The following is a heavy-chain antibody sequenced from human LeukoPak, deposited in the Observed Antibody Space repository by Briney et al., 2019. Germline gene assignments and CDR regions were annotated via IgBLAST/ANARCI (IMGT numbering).Heavy chain of an antibody. J-gene: IGHJ5*02. V-gene: IGHV1-69*02. CDR2: IIPILGIA. CDR1: GGTFSSYT. CDR3: ARAPTFLGGFDP. D-gene: IGHD3-16*01. Sequence: SVKVSCKASGGTFSSYTISWVRQAPGQGLEWMGRIIPILGIANYAQKFQGRVTITADKSTSTAYMELSSLGSEDTAVYYCARAPTFLGGFDPWGQGTLVTVSS.